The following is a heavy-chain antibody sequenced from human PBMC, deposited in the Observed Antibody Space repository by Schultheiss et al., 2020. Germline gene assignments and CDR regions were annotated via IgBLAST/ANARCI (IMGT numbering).Heavy chain of an antibody. CDR1: GYTFTSYG. V-gene: IGHV1-69*13. CDR3: ARGVRPGLRFLEWLPLAHYYGMDV. Sequence: SVKVSCKASGYTFTSYGISWVRQAPGQGLEWMGGIIPIFGTANYAQKFQGRVTITADESTSTAYMELSRLRSEDTAVYYCARGVRPGLRFLEWLPLAHYYGMDVWGQGTTGTVSS. J-gene: IGHJ6*02. CDR2: IIPIFGTA. D-gene: IGHD3-3*01.